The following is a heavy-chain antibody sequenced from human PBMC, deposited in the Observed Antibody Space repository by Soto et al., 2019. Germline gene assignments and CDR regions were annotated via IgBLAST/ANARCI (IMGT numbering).Heavy chain of an antibody. CDR3: THCRGESCHGGYFGMDV. CDR2: INSDGTTT. CDR1: GFTFRGYW. D-gene: IGHD2-15*01. Sequence: GGSLRLSCGGSGFTFRGYWMHWFRQSPGKGLVWVSRINSDGTTTAYADSVKGRFTISRDNSKNTLFLQMTSLRADDTAVYYCTHCRGESCHGGYFGMDVWGQGTTVTVSS. V-gene: IGHV3-74*01. J-gene: IGHJ6*02.